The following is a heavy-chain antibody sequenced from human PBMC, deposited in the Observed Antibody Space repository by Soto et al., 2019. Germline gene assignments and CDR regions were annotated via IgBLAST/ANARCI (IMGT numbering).Heavy chain of an antibody. D-gene: IGHD4-17*01. J-gene: IGHJ4*02. CDR2: ITDNGRST. Sequence: GGSLRLSCAASGFTFSRDGMSWVRQAPGKGLEWVSLITDNGRSTYYADSVKGRFTISRDNTKNKLFLQMNSLRAEDTAVYYFSKERATTKAFDCWGQGATVTGS. V-gene: IGHV3-23*01. CDR3: SKERATTKAFDC. CDR1: GFTFSRDG.